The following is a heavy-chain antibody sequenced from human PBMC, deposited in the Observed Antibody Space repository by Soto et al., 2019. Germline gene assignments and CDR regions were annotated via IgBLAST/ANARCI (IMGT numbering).Heavy chain of an antibody. J-gene: IGHJ4*02. CDR1: GFSLTTRDVG. D-gene: IGHD2-21*02. V-gene: IGHV2-5*02. CDR3: VRASGGGNSAYFDS. Sequence: QITLEESGPTLVKPTQTLPLTCAFSGFSLTTRDVGVGWIRQPPGKALEWLALIYWDDDERYSPSLKSRLTITKDTSKTQVVLTMTNMDPVDTATYYCVRASGGGNSAYFDSWGQGTLVTVSS. CDR2: IYWDDDE.